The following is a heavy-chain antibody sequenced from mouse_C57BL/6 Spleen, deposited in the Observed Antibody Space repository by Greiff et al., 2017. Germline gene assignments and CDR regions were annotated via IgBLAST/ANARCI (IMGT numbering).Heavy chain of an antibody. Sequence: VQLQQSGPELVKPGASVKLSCKASGYTFTSYDINWVKQRPGQGLEWIGWIYPRDGSTKYNEKFKGKATLTVDTSSSTAYMELHSLTSEDSAVYFCARLFPPGSSSYYFDYWGQGTTLTVSS. J-gene: IGHJ2*01. V-gene: IGHV1-85*01. CDR1: GYTFTSYD. D-gene: IGHD1-1*01. CDR2: IYPRDGST. CDR3: ARLFPPGSSSYYFDY.